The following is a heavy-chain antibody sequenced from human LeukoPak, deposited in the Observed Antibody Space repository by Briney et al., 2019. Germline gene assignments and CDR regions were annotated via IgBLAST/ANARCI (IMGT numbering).Heavy chain of an antibody. Sequence: GSSVKVSCKASGGTFSSYAISWVRQAPGQGLEWMGRIIPIFGTANYAQKFQGRVTITTDESTSTAYMELSSLRSGDTAVYYCAMEYYYDSSGYPMYDYWGQGTLVTVSS. J-gene: IGHJ4*02. CDR3: AMEYYYDSSGYPMYDY. V-gene: IGHV1-69*05. CDR2: IIPIFGTA. D-gene: IGHD3-22*01. CDR1: GGTFSSYA.